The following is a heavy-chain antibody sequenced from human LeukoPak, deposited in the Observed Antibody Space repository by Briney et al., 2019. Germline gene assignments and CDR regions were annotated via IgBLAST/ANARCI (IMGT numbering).Heavy chain of an antibody. CDR3: ARGSSSWDLATFDP. CDR2: IYYSGST. Sequence: PSETLSLTCAVYGGSFSGYYWSWIRQSPGKGLEWIGYIYYSGSTNYNPSLKSRVTISVDTSKNQFSLKLSSVTAADTAVYYCARGSSSWDLATFDPWGQGTLVTVSS. CDR1: GGSFSGYY. J-gene: IGHJ5*02. V-gene: IGHV4-59*01. D-gene: IGHD6-13*01.